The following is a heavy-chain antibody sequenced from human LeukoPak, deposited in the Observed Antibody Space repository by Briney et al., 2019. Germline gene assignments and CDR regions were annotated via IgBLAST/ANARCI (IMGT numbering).Heavy chain of an antibody. CDR2: INPSGGST. D-gene: IGHD3-10*01. V-gene: IGHV1-46*01. J-gene: IGHJ3*01. CDR3: AREGEYYSESGNLVDASDV. Sequence: ASVKVSCKASGYTSSNYCIHWVRQAPGQGLEWMGIINPSGGSTTYAQNFQGRVTMTRDMSTSTVYMELSSLRSEDTAVYYCAREGEYYSESGNLVDASDVWGQGTMVTVSA. CDR1: GYTSSNYC.